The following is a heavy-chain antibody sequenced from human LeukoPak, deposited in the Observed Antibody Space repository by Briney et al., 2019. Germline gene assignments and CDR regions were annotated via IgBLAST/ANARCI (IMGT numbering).Heavy chain of an antibody. CDR2: ISGGGGGTYYP. CDR1: GFTFSNYA. Sequence: GGSLRLSCAASGFTFSNYAMSWVRQAPGKGLEWVSGISGGGGGTYYPYYADSVKGRFTTSRDNSKNTLYLQMNSLRAEDTAVYYCAKDPTPKLWLVQETSSPQGVYFDYWGQGTLVTVSS. CDR3: AKDPTPKLWLVQETSSPQGVYFDY. V-gene: IGHV3-23*01. D-gene: IGHD6-19*01. J-gene: IGHJ4*02.